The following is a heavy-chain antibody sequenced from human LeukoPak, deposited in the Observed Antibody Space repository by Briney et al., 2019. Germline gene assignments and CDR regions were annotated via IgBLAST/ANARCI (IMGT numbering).Heavy chain of an antibody. D-gene: IGHD3-10*02. Sequence: GGSLRLSCAASGFTFSSYWMSWVRQAPGKGLEWVANIKQDGSEKYYVDSVKGRFTISRDNAKNSLYLQMSSLRAEDTAVYYCAELGITMIGGVWGKGTTVTISS. V-gene: IGHV3-7*01. CDR2: IKQDGSEK. J-gene: IGHJ6*04. CDR1: GFTFSSYW. CDR3: AELGITMIGGV.